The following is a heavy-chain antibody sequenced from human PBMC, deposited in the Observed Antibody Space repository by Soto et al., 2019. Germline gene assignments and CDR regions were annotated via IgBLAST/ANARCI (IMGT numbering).Heavy chain of an antibody. CDR1: GFTFGNYA. CDR2: ITGIDGRT. D-gene: IGHD2-15*01. Sequence: AGGSLRLSCVGSGFTFGNYAMSWVRQAPGKGLEWVSSITGIDGRTYYADSVKGRFTISRDNPKNTLYLQMNNLRAEDTAMFYCEKDRGPYCSGGICYPPSWFDPWGQGTQVTVSS. CDR3: EKDRGPYCSGGICYPPSWFDP. J-gene: IGHJ5*02. V-gene: IGHV3-23*01.